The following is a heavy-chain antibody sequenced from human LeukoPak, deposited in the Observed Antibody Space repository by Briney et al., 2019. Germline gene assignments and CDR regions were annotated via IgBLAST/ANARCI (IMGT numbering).Heavy chain of an antibody. CDR1: GFTFASDA. D-gene: IGHD3-16*01. CDR2: ISGSGGST. CDR3: AKGGELWQNWFDP. J-gene: IGHJ5*02. V-gene: IGHV3-23*01. Sequence: GGSLRLSCVASGFTFASDAMNWVRQAPGKGLEWVSVISGSGGSTYYADSVKGRFTISRDNSKNTLYLQMNSLRAEDTAVYYCAKGGELWQNWFDPWGQGTLVTVSS.